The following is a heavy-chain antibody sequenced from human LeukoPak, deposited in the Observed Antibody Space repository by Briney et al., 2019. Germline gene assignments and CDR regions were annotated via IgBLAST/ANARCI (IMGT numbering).Heavy chain of an antibody. CDR3: AASGSYYDSINDY. D-gene: IGHD1-26*01. Sequence: GGSLRLSCAASGFTFSSYAMHWVRQAPGKGLEWVAVISYDGSNKYYADSVKGRFTISRDNSKNTLYLEMNSLRAEDTAVYYCAASGSYYDSINDYWGQGTLVTVSS. V-gene: IGHV3-30*04. J-gene: IGHJ4*02. CDR1: GFTFSSYA. CDR2: ISYDGSNK.